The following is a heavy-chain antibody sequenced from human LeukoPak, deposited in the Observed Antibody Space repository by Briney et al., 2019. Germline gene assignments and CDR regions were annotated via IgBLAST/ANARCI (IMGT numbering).Heavy chain of an antibody. CDR2: INPNSDCT. D-gene: IGHD3-22*01. V-gene: IGHV1-2*02. CDR1: GYTFTGYY. Sequence: ASVKVSCKASGYTFTGYYMHWVRQAPGQGLEWMGWINPNSDCTNYAQQFQGRVTITADKSTGTHYMELSSLRSEDTAVYYCATTFNRSTYYVYYFDYWGQGTLVPVSS. J-gene: IGHJ4*02. CDR3: ATTFNRSTYYVYYFDY.